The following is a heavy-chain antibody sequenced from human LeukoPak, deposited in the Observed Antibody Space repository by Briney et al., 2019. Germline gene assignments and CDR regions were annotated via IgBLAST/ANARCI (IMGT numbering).Heavy chain of an antibody. D-gene: IGHD3-10*01. CDR1: GFTFSTYA. CDR2: ISYDGGNK. CDR3: ARDMAWFDP. Sequence: GRSLRLSCAASGFTFSTYAMHWVRQAPGKGLEWVAVISYDGGNKDYADSVKGRFTISRDNSENTLYLQMNSLITGDTAVYYCARDMAWFDPWGQGTLVTVSS. J-gene: IGHJ5*02. V-gene: IGHV3-30*04.